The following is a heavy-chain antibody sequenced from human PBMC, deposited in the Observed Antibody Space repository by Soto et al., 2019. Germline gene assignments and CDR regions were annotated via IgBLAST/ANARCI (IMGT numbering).Heavy chain of an antibody. CDR1: GGSISSSRYY. CDR2: IYYSGST. J-gene: IGHJ3*01. V-gene: IGHV4-39*01. D-gene: IGHD2-21*02. CDR3: ARLTGGDPEAFDV. Sequence: QLQLQESGPGLVKPSETLSLTCTVSGGSISSSRYYWVWIRQPPGKGLEWIGSIYYSGSTYYNPSLKSRVTIVVGTCMNPLSLKLSVVTAAGTAVCFCARLTGGDPEAFDVWGRATMVSVSS.